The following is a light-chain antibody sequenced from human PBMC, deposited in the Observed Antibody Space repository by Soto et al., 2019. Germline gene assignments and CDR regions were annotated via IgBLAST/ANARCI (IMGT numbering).Light chain of an antibody. V-gene: IGKV2-28*01. CDR2: LGS. J-gene: IGKJ1*01. CDR1: QSLLHSNGYNY. Sequence: DIVMTQSPLSLPVTPGEPASISCRSSQSLLHSNGYNYLDWYLQKPGQSPQLLIYLGSNRASGGPDRFSGSESGTDVTRKISRMEAEDSAVYYCMQALQSPWTCGRGTKVEIK. CDR3: MQALQSPWT.